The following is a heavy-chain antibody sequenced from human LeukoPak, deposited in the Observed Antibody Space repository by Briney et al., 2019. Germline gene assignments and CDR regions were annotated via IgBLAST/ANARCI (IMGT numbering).Heavy chain of an antibody. CDR3: ARNLIVGASDAFDI. V-gene: IGHV1-8*03. CDR1: GFTFTSSA. D-gene: IGHD1-26*01. J-gene: IGHJ3*02. CDR2: MNPNSGNT. Sequence: GASVKVSCKASGFTFTSSAMQWVRQATGQGLEWMGWMNPNSGNTGYAQKFQGRVTITRNTSISTAYMELSSLRSEDTAVYYCARNLIVGASDAFDIWGQGTMVTVSS.